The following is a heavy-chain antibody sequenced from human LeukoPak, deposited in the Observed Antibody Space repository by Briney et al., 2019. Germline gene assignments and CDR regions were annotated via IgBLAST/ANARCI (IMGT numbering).Heavy chain of an antibody. J-gene: IGHJ4*02. CDR2: ISYDGSNK. CDR1: GFTFSSYA. D-gene: IGHD6-13*01. V-gene: IGHV3-30-3*01. CDR3: ARGGQLRSLDY. Sequence: GRSLRLSCAASGFTFSSYAMHWVRQAPGKGLEWVAVISYDGSNKYYADSVKGRFTISRDNAKNSLYLQMNSLRAEDTAVYYCARGGQLRSLDYWGQGTLVTVSS.